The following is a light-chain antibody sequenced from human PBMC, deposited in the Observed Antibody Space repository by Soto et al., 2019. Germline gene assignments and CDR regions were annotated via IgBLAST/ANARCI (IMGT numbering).Light chain of an antibody. J-gene: IGLJ2*01. CDR3: QTWGTGIEV. Sequence: QLVLTQSPSASASLGASVKLTCTLSSGHSSYAIAWHQQQPDKGPRYLMKLNNDGSHSKGDGIPDRFSGSSSGAERYLTISSLQSEDEADYYCQTWGTGIEVFGGGTKLTVL. CDR2: LNNDGSH. V-gene: IGLV4-69*01. CDR1: SGHSSYA.